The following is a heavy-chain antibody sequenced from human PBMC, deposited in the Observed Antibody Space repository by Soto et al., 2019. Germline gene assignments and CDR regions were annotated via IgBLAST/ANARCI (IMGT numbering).Heavy chain of an antibody. J-gene: IGHJ6*02. Sequence: QVPLVQSGAEVKKPGSSVKVSCKASGGTFSSYAISWVRQAPGQGLEWMGGIIPIFGTANYAQKFQGRVTITADESTSTAYMELSSLRSEDTAVYYCARAVHPERYIVVVPAAPVYYGMDVWGQGTTVTVSS. D-gene: IGHD2-2*01. CDR1: GGTFSSYA. CDR3: ARAVHPERYIVVVPAAPVYYGMDV. CDR2: IIPIFGTA. V-gene: IGHV1-69*01.